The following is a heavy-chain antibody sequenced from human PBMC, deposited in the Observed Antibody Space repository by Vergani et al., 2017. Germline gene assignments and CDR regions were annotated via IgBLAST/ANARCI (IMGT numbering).Heavy chain of an antibody. CDR2: ISSSSSYI. V-gene: IGHV3-21*01. J-gene: IGHJ4*02. CDR1: GFTFSSYS. CDR3: ARDCPSDYCFDY. D-gene: IGHD2-21*02. Sequence: EVQLVESGGGLVKPGGSLRLSCAASGFTFSSYSMNWVRQAPGKGLEWVSSISSSSSYIYYADSVKGRFTISRDNAKNSLYLQMNSLRAEDTAVYYCARDCPSDYCFDYWGQGTLVTVSS.